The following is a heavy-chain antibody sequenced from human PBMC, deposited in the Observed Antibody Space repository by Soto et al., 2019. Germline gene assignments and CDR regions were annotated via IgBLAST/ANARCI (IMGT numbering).Heavy chain of an antibody. Sequence: GGSLRLSCAASGFTFSDYYMSWIRQAPGKGLEWVSYISSSGSTIYYADSVKGRFTISRDNAKNSLYLQMNSLRAEDTAVYYCARDFPSAYCGGDFHLGGGYWGQGTLVTVSS. D-gene: IGHD2-21*02. CDR3: ARDFPSAYCGGDFHLGGGY. V-gene: IGHV3-11*01. CDR2: ISSSGSTI. CDR1: GFTFSDYY. J-gene: IGHJ4*02.